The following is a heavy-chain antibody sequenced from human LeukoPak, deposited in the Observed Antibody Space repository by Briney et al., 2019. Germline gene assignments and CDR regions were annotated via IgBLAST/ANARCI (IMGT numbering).Heavy chain of an antibody. V-gene: IGHV4-59*01. CDR2: IYYSGST. Sequence: SETLSLTCTVSGGSISSYYWSWIRQPPGKGLEWIGYIYYSGSTNYNPSLKSRVTISVDTSKNQFSLKLSSVTAADTAVYYCTRAYSGYGQIDYWGQGTLVTVSS. CDR3: TRAYSGYGQIDY. CDR1: GGSISSYY. D-gene: IGHD5-12*01. J-gene: IGHJ4*02.